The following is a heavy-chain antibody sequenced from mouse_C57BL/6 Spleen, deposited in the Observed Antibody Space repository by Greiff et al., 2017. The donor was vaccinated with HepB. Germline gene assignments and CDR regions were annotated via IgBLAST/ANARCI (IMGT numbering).Heavy chain of an antibody. CDR3: ARRGYGSSRWFAY. J-gene: IGHJ3*01. D-gene: IGHD1-1*01. CDR2: IYPGSGST. CDR1: GYTFTSYW. V-gene: IGHV1-55*01. Sequence: VQLQQPGAELVKPGASVKMSCKASGYTFTSYWITWVKQRPGQGLEWIGDIYPGSGSTNYNEKFKSKATLTVDTSSSTAYMKLSSLTSEDSAVYYCARRGYGSSRWFAYWGQGTLVTVSA.